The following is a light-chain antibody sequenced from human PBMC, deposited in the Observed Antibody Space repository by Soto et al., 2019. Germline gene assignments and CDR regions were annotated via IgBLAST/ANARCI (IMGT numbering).Light chain of an antibody. CDR3: QSYDSSLSGSDV. CDR1: SSNIGAGYD. V-gene: IGLV1-40*01. Sequence: QTVVTQPPSVSGAPVQRVTISCTGSSSNIGAGYDVHWYQQLPGTAPKLLIYGNSNRPSGVPDRFSGSKSGTSASLAITGLQAEDEADYYCQSYDSSLSGSDVFGTGTKVTVL. J-gene: IGLJ1*01. CDR2: GNS.